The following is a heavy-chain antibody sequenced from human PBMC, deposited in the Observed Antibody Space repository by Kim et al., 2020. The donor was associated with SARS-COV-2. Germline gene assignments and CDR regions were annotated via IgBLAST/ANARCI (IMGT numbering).Heavy chain of an antibody. J-gene: IGHJ6*02. Sequence: GGSLRLSCAASGFDFDKYGMHWVRQGPGKGLEWVALISGDGHRTYYGDSVKGRFIISRDNKNNALYLQMNSLRTEDTALYHCARDSLLQKIAVIVPRYEVDVWGQGTTVTVS. CDR1: GFDFDKYG. V-gene: IGHV3-43*02. D-gene: IGHD3-22*01. CDR3: ARDSLLQKIAVIVPRYEVDV. CDR2: ISGDGHRT.